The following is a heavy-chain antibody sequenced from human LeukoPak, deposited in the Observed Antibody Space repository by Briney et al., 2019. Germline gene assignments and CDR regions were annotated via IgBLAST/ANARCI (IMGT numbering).Heavy chain of an antibody. Sequence: ASVKVSCKASGYTFTSYAMNWVRQAPGQRLEWMGWINTNTGNPTYAQGFTGRFVFSLDTSVSTAYLQISSLKAEDTAVYYCARGIQLWPPYYFDYWGQGTLVTVSS. J-gene: IGHJ4*02. CDR1: GYTFTSYA. V-gene: IGHV7-4-1*02. CDR3: ARGIQLWPPYYFDY. D-gene: IGHD5-18*01. CDR2: INTNTGNP.